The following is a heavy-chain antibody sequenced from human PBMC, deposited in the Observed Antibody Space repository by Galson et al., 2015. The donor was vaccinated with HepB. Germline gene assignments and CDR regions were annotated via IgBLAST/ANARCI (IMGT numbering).Heavy chain of an antibody. D-gene: IGHD3-10*01. CDR1: GFTFSSYA. CDR2: ISYDGSNK. Sequence: SLRLSCAASGFTFSSYAMHWVRQAPGKGLEWVAVISYDGSNKYYADSVKGRFTISRDNPKNTLYLQMNSLRAEDTAVYYCARDGAGADYWGQGTLVTVSS. CDR3: ARDGAGADY. J-gene: IGHJ4*02. V-gene: IGHV3-30-3*01.